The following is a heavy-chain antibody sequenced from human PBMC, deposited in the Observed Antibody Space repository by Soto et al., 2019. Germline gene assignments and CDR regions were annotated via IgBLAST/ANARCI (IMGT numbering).Heavy chain of an antibody. CDR2: INHSGST. CDR3: ARGETEQQLVR. Sequence: SETLSLTCAVYGGSFSGYYWSWIRQPPGKGLEWIGEINHSGSTNYNPSLKSRVTISVDTSKNQFSLKLSSVTAADTTVYYCARGETEQQLVRWGQGTLVTVSS. J-gene: IGHJ4*02. V-gene: IGHV4-34*01. CDR1: GGSFSGYY. D-gene: IGHD6-13*01.